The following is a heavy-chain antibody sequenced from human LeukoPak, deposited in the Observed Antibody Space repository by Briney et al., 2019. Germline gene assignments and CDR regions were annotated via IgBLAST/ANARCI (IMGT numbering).Heavy chain of an antibody. CDR3: ARSRRSGCFDY. V-gene: IGHV3-66*01. J-gene: IGHJ4*02. Sequence: GGSLRLSCAASGFTVSSNYMSWVRQAPGKGLEWVSVIYSGGSTYYADSVKGRFTISRDNSKNTLYLQMNSLRAEDTAVYYCARSRRSGCFDYWGQGTLVTVSS. CDR1: GFTVSSNY. CDR2: IYSGGST. D-gene: IGHD3-22*01.